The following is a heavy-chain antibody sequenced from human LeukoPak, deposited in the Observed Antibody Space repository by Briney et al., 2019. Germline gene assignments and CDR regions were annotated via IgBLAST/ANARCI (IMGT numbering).Heavy chain of an antibody. CDR2: INAGNGNT. CDR1: GYTFTSYA. Sequence: ASVKVSCKASGYTFTSYAMHWVRQAPGQRLEWVGWINAGNGNTKYSQKFQGRVTITRDTSASTAYMELSSLRSEDTAVYYCGRSSLGYYYGMDVWGQGTTVTVSS. J-gene: IGHJ6*02. CDR3: GRSSLGYYYGMDV. V-gene: IGHV1-3*01.